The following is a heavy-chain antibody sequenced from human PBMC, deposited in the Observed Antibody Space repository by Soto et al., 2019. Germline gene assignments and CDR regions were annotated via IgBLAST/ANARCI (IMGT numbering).Heavy chain of an antibody. D-gene: IGHD5-18*01. CDR1: GGTFSSYA. V-gene: IGHV1-69*06. CDR3: ATLGGTAMVKFDY. J-gene: IGHJ4*02. CDR2: IIPIFGTA. Sequence: ASVKVSCKDSGGTFSSYAISWVRQAPGQGLEWMGGIIPIFGTANYAQKFQGRVTITPXXXXSXXXMXLXXRIXEATAAYYCATLGGTAMVKFDYWGQGTLVSVSP.